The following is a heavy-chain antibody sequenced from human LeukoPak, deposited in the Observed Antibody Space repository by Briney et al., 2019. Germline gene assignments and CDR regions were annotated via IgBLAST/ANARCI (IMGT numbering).Heavy chain of an antibody. CDR2: IYYSGST. Sequence: PSETLSLTCTVSGGSISSYYWSWIRQPPGKGLEWIGYIYYSGSTDYNPSLKSRVTISVDTSKNQFSLKLSSVTAADTAVYYCARAAPWFDPWGQGTLVTVSS. V-gene: IGHV4-59*01. CDR1: GGSISSYY. CDR3: ARAAPWFDP. J-gene: IGHJ5*02.